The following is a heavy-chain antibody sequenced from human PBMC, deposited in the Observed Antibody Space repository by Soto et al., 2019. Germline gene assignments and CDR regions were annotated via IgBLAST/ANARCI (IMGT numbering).Heavy chain of an antibody. CDR1: GGSIVNVDC. V-gene: IGHV4-4*02. CDR3: ATHVQLGQQITRTAY. D-gene: IGHD1-1*01. Sequence: SVPSTVSGGSIVNVDCRRWVRQTEVKGLEWIGEIYHSGSTNYNPSLKSRVTISVDKSKNQFSLKLSSVTAADTAVYYCATHVQLGQQITRTAYRGQGTPVTVSS. J-gene: IGHJ4*02. CDR2: IYHSGST.